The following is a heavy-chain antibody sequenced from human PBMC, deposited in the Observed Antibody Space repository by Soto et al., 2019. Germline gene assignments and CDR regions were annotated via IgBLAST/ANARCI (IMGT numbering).Heavy chain of an antibody. CDR3: ARGYCSGGSCYSFAPYYGKDV. J-gene: IGHJ6*02. D-gene: IGHD2-15*01. CDR2: IIPIFGTA. Sequence: SVKVSCKASGGTFSSYAISWVRQAPGQGLEWMGGIIPIFGTANYAQKFQGRVTITADESTSTAYMELSSLRSEDTAVYYCARGYCSGGSCYSFAPYYGKDVWGQGTTVTVSS. CDR1: GGTFSSYA. V-gene: IGHV1-69*13.